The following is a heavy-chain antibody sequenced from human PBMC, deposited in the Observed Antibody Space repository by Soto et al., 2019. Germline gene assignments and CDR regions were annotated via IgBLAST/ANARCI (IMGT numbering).Heavy chain of an antibody. CDR1: GFTFSSYW. J-gene: IGHJ6*02. Sequence: GGSLRLSCAASGFTFSSYWMHWVRQAPGRGLVWVSRINSDGSSTSYADSVKGRFTISRDNAKNTLYLQMNSLRAEDTAVYYCARDRGYCSSTSCYSVGMDVWGQGTTVTVSS. CDR2: INSDGSST. D-gene: IGHD2-2*01. V-gene: IGHV3-74*01. CDR3: ARDRGYCSSTSCYSVGMDV.